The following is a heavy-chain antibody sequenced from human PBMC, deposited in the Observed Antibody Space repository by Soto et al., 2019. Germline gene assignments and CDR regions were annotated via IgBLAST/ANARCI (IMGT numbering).Heavy chain of an antibody. V-gene: IGHV3-43*02. J-gene: IGHJ5*02. CDR3: AKGGHYYASSAYPNWFDP. CDR2: ISGDGGST. D-gene: IGHD3-22*01. Sequence: GGSLRLSCAASGFTFDDYAMHWVRQAPGKGLEWVSLISGDGGSTYYADSVKGRFTISRDNSKNSLYLQKNSLRTEDTALYDCAKGGHYYASSAYPNWFDPWGQGTLVTVSS. CDR1: GFTFDDYA.